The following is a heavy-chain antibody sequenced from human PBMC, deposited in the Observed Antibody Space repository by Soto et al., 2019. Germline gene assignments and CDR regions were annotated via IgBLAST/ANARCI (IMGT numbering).Heavy chain of an antibody. CDR1: GFIFSSYA. Sequence: PGGSLRLSCAASGFIFSSYAMRWVRQAPGKGLEWVSAMSGSGGSTYYADSVKGRFTISRDNVKNSLYLQMNSLRDEDTAVYYCARDQGVRYYGMDVWGQGTTVTVSS. CDR2: MSGSGGST. D-gene: IGHD3-10*01. V-gene: IGHV3-23*01. CDR3: ARDQGVRYYGMDV. J-gene: IGHJ6*02.